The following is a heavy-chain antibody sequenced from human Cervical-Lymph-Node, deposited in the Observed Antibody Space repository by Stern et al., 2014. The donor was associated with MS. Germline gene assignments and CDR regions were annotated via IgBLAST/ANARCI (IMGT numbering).Heavy chain of an antibody. Sequence: QMQLVQSGAGVKNPGASVKVSCKASGYTFTDYYMQWMRQAPGQGLEWMGWINPNKGGTNSAQKFQGWVTMTRDTSTSTAYMELSRLRSDDTAIYYCARASTTANNYYDGVDVWGQGTTVTVTS. V-gene: IGHV1-2*04. CDR3: ARASTTANNYYDGVDV. CDR1: GYTFTDYY. D-gene: IGHD1-1*01. CDR2: INPNKGGT. J-gene: IGHJ6*02.